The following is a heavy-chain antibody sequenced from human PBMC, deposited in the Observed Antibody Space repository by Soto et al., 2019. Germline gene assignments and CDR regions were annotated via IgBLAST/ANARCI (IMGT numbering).Heavy chain of an antibody. J-gene: IGHJ4*02. CDR3: ASEYSYGHRTFDY. CDR1: GGSISSYY. V-gene: IGHV4-59*01. Sequence: SETLSLTCTVSGGSISSYYWSWIRQPPGKGLEWIGYIYYSGSTNYNPSLKSRVTISVDTSKNQFSLKLSSVTAADTAVYYCASEYSYGHRTFDYWGQGTLVTVSS. CDR2: IYYSGST. D-gene: IGHD5-18*01.